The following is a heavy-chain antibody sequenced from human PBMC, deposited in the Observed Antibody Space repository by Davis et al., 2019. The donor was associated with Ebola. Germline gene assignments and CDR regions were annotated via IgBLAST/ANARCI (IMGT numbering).Heavy chain of an antibody. CDR3: AKDTSNIWFDI. J-gene: IGHJ3*02. Sequence: HTGRSLRLSCAASGYTFSTNWMHWVRQAPGKGLVWVSMISSDGTITRYADSVKGRFTISRDNSRNTLYLQMNGLRVEDTAIYYCAKDTSNIWFDIWGQGTNVTVSS. CDR1: GYTFSTNW. CDR2: ISSDGTIT. D-gene: IGHD1-26*01. V-gene: IGHV3-74*01.